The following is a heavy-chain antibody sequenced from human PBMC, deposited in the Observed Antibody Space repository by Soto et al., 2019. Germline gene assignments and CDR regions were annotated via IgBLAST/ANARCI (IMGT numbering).Heavy chain of an antibody. D-gene: IGHD2-2*01. CDR1: GFTFSSYG. CDR2: IWYDGSNK. J-gene: IGHJ6*02. V-gene: IGHV3-33*01. CDR3: ARIFPAGMYYYYYGMDV. Sequence: AGGSLRLSCAASGFTFSSYGMHWVRQAPGKGLEWVAVIWYDGSNKYYADSVKGRFTISRDNSKNTLYLQMNSLRAEDTAVYYCARIFPAGMYYYYYGMDVWGQGTTVTVSS.